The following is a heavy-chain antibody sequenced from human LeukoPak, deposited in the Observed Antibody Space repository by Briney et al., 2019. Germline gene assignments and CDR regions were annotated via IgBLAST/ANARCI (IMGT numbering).Heavy chain of an antibody. CDR2: IRSDGSNK. Sequence: GGSLRLSCAVSGFTFSSYGMHWVRQAPGTGLEWVAFIRSDGSNKNYADSVKGRFTISRDNAKNSLFLQMNSLRAEDTAVYYCAKDRFSSSCCFDYWGQGTLVTVSS. V-gene: IGHV3-30*02. CDR1: GFTFSSYG. D-gene: IGHD6-13*01. CDR3: AKDRFSSSCCFDY. J-gene: IGHJ4*02.